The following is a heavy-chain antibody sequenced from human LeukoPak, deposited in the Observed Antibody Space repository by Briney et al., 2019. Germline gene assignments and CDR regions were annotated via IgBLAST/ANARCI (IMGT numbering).Heavy chain of an antibody. CDR2: IYYTGST. Sequence: SETLSLTCTISGGSVSDYYWRWIRQSPGKGLEWIGYIYYTGSTTYNPSLKSRVTISADTSKNQFSLKLSSVTATDTAVYYCARVPHSVEGSMKAVFIHDFDYWGQGSLVTVSS. D-gene: IGHD3-16*01. V-gene: IGHV4-59*08. CDR3: ARVPHSVEGSMKAVFIHDFDY. J-gene: IGHJ4*02. CDR1: GGSVSDYY.